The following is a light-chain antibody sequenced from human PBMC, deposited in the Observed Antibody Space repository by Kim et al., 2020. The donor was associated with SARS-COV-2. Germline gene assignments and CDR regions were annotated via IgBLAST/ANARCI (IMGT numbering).Light chain of an antibody. CDR3: AAWDDSLNGRGV. CDR2: SNN. J-gene: IGLJ3*02. V-gene: IGLV1-44*01. CDR1: SSNIGSNT. Sequence: QRVTISCSGSSSNIGSNTVNWYQQLPGTAPKLLIYSNNQRPSGVPYRFSGSKSGTSASLAISGLQSEDEADYYCAAWDDSLNGRGVFGGGTQLTVL.